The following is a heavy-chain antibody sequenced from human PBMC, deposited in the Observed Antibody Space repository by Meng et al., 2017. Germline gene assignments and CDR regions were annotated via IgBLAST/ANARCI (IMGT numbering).Heavy chain of an antibody. D-gene: IGHD6-19*01. V-gene: IGHV4-4*02. CDR3: ARDRGAVAGTNFDY. J-gene: IGHJ4*02. Sequence: VRLQESGPGRGKPSGTLSLTCAGSGGSISSSNWWSWVRQPPGKGLEWIGEIYHSGSTNYNPSLKSRVTISVDKSKNQFSLKLSSVTAADTAVYYCARDRGAVAGTNFDYWGQGTLVTVSS. CDR2: IYHSGST. CDR1: GGSISSSNW.